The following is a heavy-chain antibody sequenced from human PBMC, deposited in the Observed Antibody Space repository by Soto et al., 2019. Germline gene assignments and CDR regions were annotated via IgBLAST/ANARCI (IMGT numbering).Heavy chain of an antibody. J-gene: IGHJ5*02. CDR3: VKYYYDSSGLNWFDP. Sequence: SETLSLTCSVSGASITSDDFYCSWIRQHPGKGLEWIGYMYHSGNTYYNPSLRSRVTMSLDTSKNHFSLKLTSVTAADTAVYYCVKYYYDSSGLNWFDPWGPGTLVTVSS. D-gene: IGHD3-22*01. CDR2: MYHSGNT. CDR1: GASITSDDFY. V-gene: IGHV4-31*03.